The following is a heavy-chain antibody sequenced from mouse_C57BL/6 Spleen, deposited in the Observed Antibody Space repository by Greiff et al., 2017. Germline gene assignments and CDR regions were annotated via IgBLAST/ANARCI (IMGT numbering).Heavy chain of an antibody. CDR2: INPNNGGT. Sequence: EVQLQQSGPELVKPGASVKISCKASGYTFTDYYMNWVKQSHGKSLEWIGDINPNNGGTSYNQKFKGKATLTVDKSSSTAYMELRSLTSEDSAVYYCAIIYYDYDGDYWYFDVWGTGTTVTVSS. V-gene: IGHV1-26*01. D-gene: IGHD2-4*01. CDR1: GYTFTDYY. J-gene: IGHJ1*03. CDR3: AIIYYDYDGDYWYFDV.